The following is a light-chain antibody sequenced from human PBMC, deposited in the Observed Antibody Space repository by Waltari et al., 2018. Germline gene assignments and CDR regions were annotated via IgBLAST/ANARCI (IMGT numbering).Light chain of an antibody. V-gene: IGKV3D-11*02. CDR3: QQRSNWHPKIT. CDR2: DAS. CDR1: QSVSSY. Sequence: EIVLTQSPATLSLSPGERATLSCRASQSVSSYLAWYQQKPGQAPRLLIYDASNRATGIPARFRGSGPGTDFTLTISSLEPEDFAVYYCQQRSNWHPKITFGQGTRLEIK. J-gene: IGKJ5*01.